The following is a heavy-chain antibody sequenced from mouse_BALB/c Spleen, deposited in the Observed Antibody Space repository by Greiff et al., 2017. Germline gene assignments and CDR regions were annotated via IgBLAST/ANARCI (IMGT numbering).Heavy chain of an antibody. J-gene: IGHJ3*01. CDR2: ISSGGSYT. CDR3: ARHELTGGWFAY. CDR1: GFTFSDYY. Sequence: EVKLVESGGGLVKPGGSLKLSCAASGFTFSDYYMYWVRQTPDKRLEWVATISSGGSYTYYPDSVKGRFTISRDNAKNTLYLQMSSLKSEDTAMYYCARHELTGGWFAYWGQGTLVTVSA. V-gene: IGHV5-6*03. D-gene: IGHD4-1*01.